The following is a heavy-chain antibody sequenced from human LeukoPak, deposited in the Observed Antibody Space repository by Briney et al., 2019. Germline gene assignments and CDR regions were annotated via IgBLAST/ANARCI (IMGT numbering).Heavy chain of an antibody. D-gene: IGHD3-22*01. CDR2: ISDSGST. J-gene: IGHJ4*02. CDR3: ARGYDSSAYYPFNY. Sequence: SETLSLTCAVSGGSLSTHHWSWIRQSPGRGLEWIGYISDSGSTNYNPSLKSRVTISVDTSKNQFSLMLSSVTAADAAVYYCARGYDSSAYYPFNYWGQGTLVTVSS. CDR1: GGSLSTHH. V-gene: IGHV4-59*11.